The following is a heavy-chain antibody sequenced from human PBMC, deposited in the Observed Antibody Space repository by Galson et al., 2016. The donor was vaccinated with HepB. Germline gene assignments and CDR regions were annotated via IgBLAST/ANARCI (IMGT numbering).Heavy chain of an antibody. Sequence: SLRLSCAASGFTFSSYSMSWVRQAPGKGLEWVSAISGSGDRTYYTDSVKGRFTISRDNSKNTLYLQMSSPRAEDTAVYYCTKEGLKSYAQLWGQGTLVTVSS. CDR1: GFTFSSYS. V-gene: IGHV3-23*01. CDR3: TKEGLKSYAQL. CDR2: ISGSGDRT. D-gene: IGHD1-26*01. J-gene: IGHJ4*02.